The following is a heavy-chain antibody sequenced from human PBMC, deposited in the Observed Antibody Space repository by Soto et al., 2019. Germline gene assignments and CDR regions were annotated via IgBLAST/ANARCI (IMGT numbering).Heavy chain of an antibody. J-gene: IGHJ3*02. D-gene: IGHD6-19*01. V-gene: IGHV3-7*05. CDR1: GFTFSSYW. Sequence: GGSLRLSCAASGFTFSSYWMSWVRQAPGKGLEWVANIKQDGSEKYYVDSVKGRFTISRDNAKNSLFLQMNSLRAEDTAVYYCAREAGIAVAGNRNDAYDIWGQGTMVTVSS. CDR3: AREAGIAVAGNRNDAYDI. CDR2: IKQDGSEK.